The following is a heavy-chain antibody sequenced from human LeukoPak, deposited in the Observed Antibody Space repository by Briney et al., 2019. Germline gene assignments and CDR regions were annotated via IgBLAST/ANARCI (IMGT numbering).Heavy chain of an antibody. V-gene: IGHV1-24*01. CDR1: GYTFTSYG. CDR3: ATVQKQDYDTTPYYDH. J-gene: IGHJ4*02. D-gene: IGHD3-22*01. Sequence: GASVKVSCKASGYTFTSYGISWVRQAPGKGLEWMGGFDPEDGETIYAQKFQGRVIMTEDKSTDTAYMELSSLRSEDTAVYYCATVQKQDYDTTPYYDHWGQGTLVTVSS. CDR2: FDPEDGET.